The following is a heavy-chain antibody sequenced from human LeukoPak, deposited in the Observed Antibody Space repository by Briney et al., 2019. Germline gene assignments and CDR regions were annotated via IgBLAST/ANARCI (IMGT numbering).Heavy chain of an antibody. CDR3: ARHMFTYSGSYYYFDD. Sequence: SETLSLTCTVSGGSISSSSYYWGWIRQPPGKGLEWIGSIYYTGSTYYNPSLKSRVTISVDTSKNQFSLKLTSVTAADTAVLYCARHMFTYSGSYYYFDDWGQGTLVTVSS. V-gene: IGHV4-39*01. J-gene: IGHJ4*02. CDR2: IYYTGST. CDR1: GGSISSSSYY. D-gene: IGHD1-26*01.